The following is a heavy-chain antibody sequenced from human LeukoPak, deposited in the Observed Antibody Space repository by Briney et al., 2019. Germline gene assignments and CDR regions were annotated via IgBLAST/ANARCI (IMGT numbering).Heavy chain of an antibody. D-gene: IGHD3-10*01. CDR3: AREHYGSGSYYGVGSFYFDY. CDR1: GFTFSSYS. Sequence: GGSLRLSCAASGFTFSSYSMNWVRQAPGKGLEWVSSITSSSSYIYYADSVKGRFTISRDNAKNSLYLQMNSLRAEDTAVYYCAREHYGSGSYYGVGSFYFDYWGQGTLVTVSS. J-gene: IGHJ4*02. CDR2: ITSSSSYI. V-gene: IGHV3-21*01.